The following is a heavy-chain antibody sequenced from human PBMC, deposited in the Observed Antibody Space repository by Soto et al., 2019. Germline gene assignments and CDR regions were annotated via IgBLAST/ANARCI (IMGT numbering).Heavy chain of an antibody. D-gene: IGHD3-22*01. CDR1: GYTFTSYY. CDR2: INPSGGST. CDR3: ARQDDSSGYYPNYYYGMDV. V-gene: IGHV1-46*01. Sequence: GASVKVSCKASGYTFTSYYMHWVRQAPGQGLEWMGIINPSGGSTSYAQKFQGRVTMTRDTSTSTVYMELSSLRSEDTAVYYCARQDDSSGYYPNYYYGMDVWGQGTTVTVSS. J-gene: IGHJ6*02.